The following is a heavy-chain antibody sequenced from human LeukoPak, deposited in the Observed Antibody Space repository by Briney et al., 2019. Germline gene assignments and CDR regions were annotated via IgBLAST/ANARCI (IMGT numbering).Heavy chain of an antibody. Sequence: TGGSLRLSCAASGFTFSSYAMHWVRQAPGKGLEWVAVISYDGSNKYYADSVKGRFTISRDNSKNTLYPQMNSLRAEDTAVYYCARSLTTVTHWDYWGQGTLVTVSS. CDR3: ARSLTTVTHWDY. D-gene: IGHD4-17*01. J-gene: IGHJ4*02. CDR1: GFTFSSYA. CDR2: ISYDGSNK. V-gene: IGHV3-30-3*01.